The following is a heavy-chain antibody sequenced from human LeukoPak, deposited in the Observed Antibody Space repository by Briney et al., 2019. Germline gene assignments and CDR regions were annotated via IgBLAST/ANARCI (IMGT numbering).Heavy chain of an antibody. CDR1: GFTFSSYS. CDR3: ARAITMVRGGLILSVDYYGMDV. J-gene: IGHJ6*02. CDR2: ISSSSSYI. D-gene: IGHD3-10*01. Sequence: GGSLRLPCAASGFTFSSYSMNWVRQAPGKGLEWVSSISSSSSYIYYADSVKGRFTISRDNAKNSLYLQMNSLRAEDTAVYYCARAITMVRGGLILSVDYYGMDVWGQGTTVTVSS. V-gene: IGHV3-21*01.